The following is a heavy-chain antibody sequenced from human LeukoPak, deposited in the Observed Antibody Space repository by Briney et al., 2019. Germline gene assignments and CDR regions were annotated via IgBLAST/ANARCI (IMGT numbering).Heavy chain of an antibody. J-gene: IGHJ4*02. CDR1: GFTFSSCW. CDR2: INGDGSST. Sequence: PGGSLRLSCAASGFTFSSCWMHWVRQAPGKGLVWVSRINGDGSSTTYADSVRGRFTISRDNAKSSMWLQMNSLRDEDTAVYYCARDQTPFYWGQGSLVTVSS. D-gene: IGHD2-15*01. V-gene: IGHV3-74*03. CDR3: ARDQTPFY.